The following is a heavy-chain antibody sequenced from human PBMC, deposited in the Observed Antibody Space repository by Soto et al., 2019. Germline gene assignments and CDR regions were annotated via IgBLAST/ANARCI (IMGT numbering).Heavy chain of an antibody. Sequence: QVQLVQSGAEVKKPGSSVKVSCKASGGTFSSYTISWVRQAPGQGLERMGRIIPILGIANYAQKFQGRVTITADKSTSTAYMELSSLRSEDTAVYYCASYIAVADEVRLDAFDIWGQGTMVTVSS. CDR1: GGTFSSYT. J-gene: IGHJ3*02. CDR2: IIPILGIA. CDR3: ASYIAVADEVRLDAFDI. D-gene: IGHD6-19*01. V-gene: IGHV1-69*02.